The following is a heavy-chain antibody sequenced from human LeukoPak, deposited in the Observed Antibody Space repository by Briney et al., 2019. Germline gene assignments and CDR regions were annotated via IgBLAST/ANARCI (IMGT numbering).Heavy chain of an antibody. Sequence: GGSLRLSCAASGFTFDDYAMHWVRQAPGKCLEWVSLISGDGGSTYYADSVKGRFTISRDNSKNSLYLQMNSLRTEDTALYYCAKDSWGYSSGWFRGTDNDAFDIWGQGTMVTVSS. CDR3: AKDSWGYSSGWFRGTDNDAFDI. CDR2: ISGDGGST. J-gene: IGHJ3*02. V-gene: IGHV3-43*02. CDR1: GFTFDDYA. D-gene: IGHD6-19*01.